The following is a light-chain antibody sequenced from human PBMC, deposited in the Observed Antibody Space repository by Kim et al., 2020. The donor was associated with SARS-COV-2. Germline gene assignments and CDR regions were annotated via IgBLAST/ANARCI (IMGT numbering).Light chain of an antibody. J-gene: IGKJ2*02. CDR2: GAS. CDR3: QQYGHSPRT. Sequence: VLTQSPGTLSVSPGERLTLSCRASQAVSGDQVAWYVQRTGQAPRLLIYGASNRAPDIADRFTGSGSGTDFTLTISRLDPEDFAVYFCQQYGHSPRTFGQGTKVDIK. CDR1: QAVSGDQ. V-gene: IGKV3-20*01.